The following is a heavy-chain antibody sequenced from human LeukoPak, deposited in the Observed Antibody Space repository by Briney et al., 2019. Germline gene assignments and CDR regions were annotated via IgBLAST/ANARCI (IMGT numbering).Heavy chain of an antibody. Sequence: GGSLRLSCAASGFTFSSYWMSWVRQAPGKGLEWVANIKQDGSEKYYVDSVKGRFTISRDNAKNSLYLQMNSLRAEDTAVYYCARDSIYDSSGYYGYWGQGTLVTVSS. CDR1: GFTFSSYW. CDR2: IKQDGSEK. D-gene: IGHD3-22*01. CDR3: ARDSIYDSSGYYGY. V-gene: IGHV3-7*01. J-gene: IGHJ4*02.